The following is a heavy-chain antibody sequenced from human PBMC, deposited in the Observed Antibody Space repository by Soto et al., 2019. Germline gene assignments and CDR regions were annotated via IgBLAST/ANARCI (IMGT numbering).Heavy chain of an antibody. V-gene: IGHV3-23*01. D-gene: IGHD6-19*01. CDR3: AKDRRGQCPSPAFAI. CDR1: GFTFSTFA. Sequence: GGSLRLSCAASGFTFSTFAMSWVRQAPGKGLEWVSAISGGGTNAYYADSVRGRFTISRDNSKNTLYLQMNNLRAEDTAVYYCAKDRRGQCPSPAFAIWGQGTMVTVSS. CDR2: ISGGGTNA. J-gene: IGHJ3*02.